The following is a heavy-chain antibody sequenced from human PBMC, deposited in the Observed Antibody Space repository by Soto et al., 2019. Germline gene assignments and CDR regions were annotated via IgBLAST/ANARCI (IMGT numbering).Heavy chain of an antibody. V-gene: IGHV1-8*01. D-gene: IGHD2-2*01. CDR2: MNPNSGHT. J-gene: IGHJ5*02. CDR3: ASDMSTT. CDR1: GYTFTSHD. Sequence: QVQLVQSGAEVKKPGASVKVSCKASGYTFTSHDINWMRQATGQGLEWMGWMNPNSGHTNYAQKFQGRVTMTRDTSISTAYMEFTNLRSEDTAIYYCASDMSTTWGQGTLVTVSS.